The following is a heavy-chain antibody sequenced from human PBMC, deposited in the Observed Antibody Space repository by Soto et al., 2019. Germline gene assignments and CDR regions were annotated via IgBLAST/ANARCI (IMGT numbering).Heavy chain of an antibody. V-gene: IGHV1-69*13. CDR3: ARFIVVVTARPYDAFDI. CDR1: GGTFSSYA. D-gene: IGHD2-21*02. J-gene: IGHJ3*02. CDR2: IIPIFGTA. Sequence: SVKVSCKXSGGTFSSYAISWVRQAPGQGLEWMGGIIPIFGTANYAQKFQGRVTITADESTSTAYMELSSLRSEDTAVYYCARFIVVVTARPYDAFDIWGQGTMVTVSS.